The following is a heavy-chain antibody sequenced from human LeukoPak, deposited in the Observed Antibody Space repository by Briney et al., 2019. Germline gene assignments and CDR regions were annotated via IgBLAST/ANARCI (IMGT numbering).Heavy chain of an antibody. CDR2: INHSGST. D-gene: IGHD3-10*01. CDR1: GGSFSGYY. CDR3: ARETKYYGSGSYFDY. Sequence: PSETLSLTCAVYGGSFSGYYWSWIRQPPGKGLEWIVEINHSGSTNYNPSLKSRVTISVDTSKNQFSLKLSSVTAADTAVYYCARETKYYGSGSYFDYWGQGTLVTVSS. J-gene: IGHJ4*02. V-gene: IGHV4-34*01.